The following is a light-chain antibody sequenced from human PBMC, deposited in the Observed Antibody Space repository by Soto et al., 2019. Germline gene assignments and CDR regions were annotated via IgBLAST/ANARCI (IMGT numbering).Light chain of an antibody. V-gene: IGKV3-20*01. J-gene: IGKJ2*01. CDR3: QRYDISPFP. CDR2: DAS. CDR1: QSVSSTY. Sequence: EIVLTQSPGTLSLSPGERATLSCRASQSVSSTYLAWYQQKPGQAPRLLIYDASSRATGIPDRFSSSGSGTDFTLTISRLEPEDFAVYYCQRYDISPFPFGQGTKLEIK.